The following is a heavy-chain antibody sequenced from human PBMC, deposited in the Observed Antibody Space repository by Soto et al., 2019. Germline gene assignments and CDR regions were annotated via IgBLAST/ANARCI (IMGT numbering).Heavy chain of an antibody. CDR3: TXXXAPGDRAFDI. CDR1: GFSISGSA. Sequence: EVQLVESGGDLVQPGGSLKLSCAASGFSISGSAIHWVRQASGKGLEWVARIRDKTNGYATGYAASVQGRFTISRDDSKNTAXXQMNSLNTEDTAVYXXTXXXAPGDRAFDIWGQGTMVTVSS. V-gene: IGHV3-73*01. J-gene: IGHJ3*02. CDR2: IRDKTNGYAT.